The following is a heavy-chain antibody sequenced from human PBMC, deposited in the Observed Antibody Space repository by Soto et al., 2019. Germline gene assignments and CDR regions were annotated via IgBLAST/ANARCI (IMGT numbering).Heavy chain of an antibody. V-gene: IGHV4-4*02. Sequence: SETLSLTCAVSGGSISSSNWWSWVRQPPGKGLEWIGEIYHSGSTNYNPSLKSRVTISVDKSKNQFSLKLSSVTAADTAVYYCAREYYDSSGYYYAEPWGQGTLVTVSS. J-gene: IGHJ5*02. CDR2: IYHSGST. CDR1: GGSISSSNW. CDR3: AREYYDSSGYYYAEP. D-gene: IGHD3-22*01.